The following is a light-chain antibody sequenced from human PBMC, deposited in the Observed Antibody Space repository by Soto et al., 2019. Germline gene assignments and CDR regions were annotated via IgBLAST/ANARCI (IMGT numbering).Light chain of an antibody. V-gene: IGKV4-1*01. Sequence: DIVLTPSPDSLAVSLGARTTINCKSSQSLLYSSNNKKYLAWYQQKPGQPPKLLIYWASAREFGVPDRFSGSGSGTDFTLTISSLQAEDVAVYYCQQYYTTPFTFGGGTKVDIK. CDR3: QQYYTTPFT. CDR1: QSLLYSSNNKKY. J-gene: IGKJ4*01. CDR2: WAS.